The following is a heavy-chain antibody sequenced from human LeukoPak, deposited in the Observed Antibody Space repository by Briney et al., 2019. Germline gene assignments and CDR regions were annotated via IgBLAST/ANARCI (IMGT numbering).Heavy chain of an antibody. J-gene: IGHJ5*02. V-gene: IGHV3-53*01. CDR2: IYSDGNT. CDR1: GFTFSTDH. Sequence: GGSLRLSCAASGFTFSTDHMTWVRQAPGKGPEWVSVIYSDGNTYYADSVKGRFTISRDNSKNTLYLQMNSLRAEDTAVYYCVRDLTWGQGTLVTVSS. CDR3: VRDLT.